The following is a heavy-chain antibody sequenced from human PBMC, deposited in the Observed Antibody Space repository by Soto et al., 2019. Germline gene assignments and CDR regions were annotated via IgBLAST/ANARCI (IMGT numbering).Heavy chain of an antibody. V-gene: IGHV3-23*01. CDR2: ISGGGDST. Sequence: VRLSCAASGFTVSGPYMSWFRQAPGKGLEWVSTISGGGDSTYYADSVKGRFTISRDNSESTLYLQMNSLRAEDTAIYYCAKADFDFWSNFDYWGPGTLVTVS. CDR1: GFTVSGPY. CDR3: AKADFDFWSNFDY. D-gene: IGHD3-3*01. J-gene: IGHJ4*02.